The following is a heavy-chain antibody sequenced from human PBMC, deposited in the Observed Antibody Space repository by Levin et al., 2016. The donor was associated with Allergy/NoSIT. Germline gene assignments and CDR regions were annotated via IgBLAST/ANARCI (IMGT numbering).Heavy chain of an antibody. J-gene: IGHJ6*02. Sequence: WIRQPPGKGLEWIGYISYTGSTYYTPSLKSRLTISVDTSKTQISLNLSSVTAADTAVYYCARDRNDGMDVWGQGTTVTVSS. V-gene: IGHV4-30-4*01. D-gene: IGHD1-1*01. CDR3: ARDRNDGMDV. CDR2: ISYTGST.